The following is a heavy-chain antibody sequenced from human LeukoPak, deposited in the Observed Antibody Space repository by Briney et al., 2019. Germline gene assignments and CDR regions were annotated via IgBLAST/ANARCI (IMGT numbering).Heavy chain of an antibody. CDR2: IYYSGST. D-gene: IGHD5-24*01. Sequence: SETLSLTCTVSGGSISSYYWSWIRQPPGKGLEWIGYIYYSGSTYYNPSLKSRVTISVDTSKNQFSLKLSSVTAADTAVYYCARGERAGGWLQLPYFDYWGQGTLVTVSS. CDR1: GGSISSYY. V-gene: IGHV4-59*08. CDR3: ARGERAGGWLQLPYFDY. J-gene: IGHJ4*02.